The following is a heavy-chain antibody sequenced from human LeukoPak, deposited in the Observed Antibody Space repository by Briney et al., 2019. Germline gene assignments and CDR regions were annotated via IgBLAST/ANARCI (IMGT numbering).Heavy chain of an antibody. CDR1: GGSITTYY. CDR3: ATHRKSIWYFDY. Sequence: SETLSLTCTVSGGSITTYYWSWIRQPPGKGLEWIGYVYYTGSTNYNPSLQSRVTISVDTSKNQFSLKLSSVTAADTAVYYCATHRKSIWYFDYWGQGTLVTVSS. CDR2: VYYTGST. D-gene: IGHD1-14*01. V-gene: IGHV4-59*08. J-gene: IGHJ4*02.